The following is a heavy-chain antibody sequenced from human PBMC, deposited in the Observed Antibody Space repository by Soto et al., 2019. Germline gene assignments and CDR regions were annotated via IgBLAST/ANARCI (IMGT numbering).Heavy chain of an antibody. CDR3: ARRYYDFWSGKLGPFDY. Sequence: GGSLRLSCAASGFTLSSYAMHWVRQAPGKGLEWVAVISYDVSNKYYADSVKGRFTISRDNSKNTLYLQMNSLRAEDTAVYYCARRYYDFWSGKLGPFDYWCQGNLVTVSS. D-gene: IGHD3-3*01. J-gene: IGHJ4*02. V-gene: IGHV3-30-3*01. CDR1: GFTLSSYA. CDR2: ISYDVSNK.